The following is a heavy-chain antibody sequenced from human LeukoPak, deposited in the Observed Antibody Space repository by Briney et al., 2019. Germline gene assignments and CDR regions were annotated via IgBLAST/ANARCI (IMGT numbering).Heavy chain of an antibody. CDR3: VKGPRPDISVAHTVEN. Sequence: GGSLILSCEASGFIFSNYAMSWVRQVPGRGLEWVSTISSRGDSTYVADSVKGRFTISRDNSKNSLYLQMNTVRAEDTAVYYCVKGPRPDISVAHTVENWGQGTLVTVSS. CDR2: ISSRGDST. J-gene: IGHJ4*02. V-gene: IGHV3-23*01. D-gene: IGHD6-19*01. CDR1: GFIFSNYA.